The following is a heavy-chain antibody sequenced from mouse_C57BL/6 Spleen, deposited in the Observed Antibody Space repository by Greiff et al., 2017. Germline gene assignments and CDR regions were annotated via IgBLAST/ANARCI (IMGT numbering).Heavy chain of an antibody. Sequence: DVHLVESGGGLVQPGGSLSLSCAASGFTFTDYYMSWVRQPPGKALEWLGFIRNKANGYTTEYSASVKGRFTISRDNSQSLLYLQMHALRAEDSATYYCARSYSLSLAWFAYWGQGTLVTVSA. V-gene: IGHV7-3*01. J-gene: IGHJ3*01. CDR3: ARSYSLSLAWFAY. CDR1: GFTFTDYY. CDR2: IRNKANGYTT. D-gene: IGHD2-12*01.